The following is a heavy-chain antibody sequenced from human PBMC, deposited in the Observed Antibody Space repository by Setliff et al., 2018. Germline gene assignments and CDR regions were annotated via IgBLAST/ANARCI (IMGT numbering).Heavy chain of an antibody. D-gene: IGHD5-18*01. J-gene: IGHJ6*03. CDR1: GFSLSTSGMC. CDR2: IDWDDDK. Sequence: SGPTLVNPTQTLTLTCTFSGFSLSTSGMCVSWIRQPPGKALEWLARIDWDDDKYYSTSLKTRLTISKDTSKNQVVLTMTNMDPVDTATYYCARIPSSYGYYYYMYVWGKGTTVTVSS. V-gene: IGHV2-70*11. CDR3: ARIPSSYGYYYYMYV.